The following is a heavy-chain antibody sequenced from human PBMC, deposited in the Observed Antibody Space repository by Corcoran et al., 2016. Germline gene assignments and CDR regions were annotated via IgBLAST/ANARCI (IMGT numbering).Heavy chain of an antibody. J-gene: IGHJ4*02. Sequence: QVQLVQSGAEVKKPGASVKVSCKASGYTFTSYGISWVRQAPGQGLEWMGWISAYNGNTNYAQKLQGRVTMTTDTSTSTAHMELRSLRSDDTAVYYCARWMEMDSGWYYFDYWGQGTLVTVSS. CDR2: ISAYNGNT. D-gene: IGHD6-19*01. V-gene: IGHV1-18*01. CDR3: ARWMEMDSGWYYFDY. CDR1: GYTFTSYG.